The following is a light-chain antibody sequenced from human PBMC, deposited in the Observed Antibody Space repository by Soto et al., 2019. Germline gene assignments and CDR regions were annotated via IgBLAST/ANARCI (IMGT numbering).Light chain of an antibody. CDR3: QQYNDYSWT. CDR1: ESISIW. V-gene: IGKV1-5*03. J-gene: IGKJ1*01. Sequence: DIPTTQPTSTQSASLGDTVTITGRASESISIWLAWYQQKPGKAPNLLINKASSLQSEVPSRFSGSGSGTEFTLTISSLQPDDVATYYCQQYNDYSWTFGQGTKVDI. CDR2: KAS.